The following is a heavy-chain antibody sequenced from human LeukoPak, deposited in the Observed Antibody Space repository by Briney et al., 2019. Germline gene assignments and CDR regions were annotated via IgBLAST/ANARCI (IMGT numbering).Heavy chain of an antibody. J-gene: IGHJ4*02. CDR1: GFTFSRYA. CDR2: ISYDANIGSNK. V-gene: IGHV3-30-3*01. CDR3: ARDGGYDFWSGYYQDC. Sequence: GGSLRLSCATSGFTFSRYAMHWVRQAPGKGLEWVALISYDANIGSNKYYADSVKGRFTISRDNSKNTLYLQMNSLRAEDTAVYYCARDGGYDFWSGYYQDCWGQGTLVTVSS. D-gene: IGHD3-3*01.